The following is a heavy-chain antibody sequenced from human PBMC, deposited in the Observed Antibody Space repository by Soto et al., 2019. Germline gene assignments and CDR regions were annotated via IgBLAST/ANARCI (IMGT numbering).Heavy chain of an antibody. V-gene: IGHV3-30*18. CDR3: VKGSDVARQELDY. J-gene: IGHJ4*02. D-gene: IGHD3-3*01. CDR2: ISADGSDE. Sequence: QVQLVESEGGVVQPGRSLRLSCAASGFTFSNFGMHWVRQAPGKGLEWVAAISADGSDEYFSGSVKGRFTISRDNSKNTLFLQMNSLRVEDTAVYYCVKGSDVARQELDYWGQGTLVTVSS. CDR1: GFTFSNFG.